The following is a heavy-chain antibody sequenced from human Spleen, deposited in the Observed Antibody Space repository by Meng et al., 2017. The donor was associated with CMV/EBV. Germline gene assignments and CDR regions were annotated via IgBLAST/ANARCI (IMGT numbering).Heavy chain of an antibody. Sequence: SGYDILWVRHATGQGHEWRGWIKPNSGDKNNVQKIQGRVTMTRDTSISTAYMEVSSLRSDDTAVYYCAREESDDSGNYGGWWLDPWGQGTLVTVSS. CDR3: AREESDDSGNYGGWWLDP. CDR2: IKPNSGDK. CDR1: SGYD. J-gene: IGHJ5*02. D-gene: IGHD1-7*01. V-gene: IGHV1-2*02.